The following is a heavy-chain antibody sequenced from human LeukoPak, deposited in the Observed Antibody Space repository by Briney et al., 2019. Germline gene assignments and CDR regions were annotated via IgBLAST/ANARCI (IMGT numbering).Heavy chain of an antibody. D-gene: IGHD3-22*01. CDR2: ISSSGSTR. CDR1: GFTFSDYC. J-gene: IGHJ3*02. CDR3: ARTAYYYDSSGYDDAFDI. Sequence: GGSLRLSCASGFTFSDYCMSWIRQAPGKGLEWVSHISSSGSTRYYADSVKGRFTISRDNAKNSPYLQMNSLRAEDTAVYYCARTAYYYDSSGYDDAFDIWGQGTMVTVSS. V-gene: IGHV3-11*01.